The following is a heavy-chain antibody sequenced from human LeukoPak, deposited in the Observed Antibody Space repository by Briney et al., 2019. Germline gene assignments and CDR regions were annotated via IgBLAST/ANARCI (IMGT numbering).Heavy chain of an antibody. J-gene: IGHJ4*02. CDR2: IWSDGSNK. CDR1: GFTFSDYG. Sequence: PGGSLRLSCAASGFTFSDYGIHWVRRAPGKGLEWVAVIWSDGSNKYYADSVKGRFTISRDNSRKTLYLQMNSLRVEDTAVYYCMRASGSFDYWGQGTLVTVSS. V-gene: IGHV3-33*01. D-gene: IGHD3-10*01. CDR3: MRASGSFDY.